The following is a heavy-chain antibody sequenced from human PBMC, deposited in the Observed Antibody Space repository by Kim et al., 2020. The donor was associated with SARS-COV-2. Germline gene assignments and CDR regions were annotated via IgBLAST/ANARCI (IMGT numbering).Heavy chain of an antibody. CDR3: ARDLDSSGKFDY. D-gene: IGHD6-19*01. J-gene: IGHJ4*02. Sequence: NYAQKFQGRVTITADKSTSTAYMELSSLRSEDTAVYYCARDLDSSGKFDYWGQGTLVTVSS. V-gene: IGHV1-69*04.